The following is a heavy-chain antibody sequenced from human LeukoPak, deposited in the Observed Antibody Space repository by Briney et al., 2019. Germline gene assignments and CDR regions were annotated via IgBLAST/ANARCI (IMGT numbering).Heavy chain of an antibody. Sequence: ASVKVSCKASGYNFIGYYMHWVRQAPGQGLEWMGWISAYNGNTNYAQKLQGRVTMTTDTSTSTAYMELRSLRSDDTAVYYCARDHYYDSSGLDYWGQGTLVTVSS. CDR2: ISAYNGNT. CDR1: GYNFIGYY. D-gene: IGHD3-22*01. J-gene: IGHJ4*02. V-gene: IGHV1-18*04. CDR3: ARDHYYDSSGLDY.